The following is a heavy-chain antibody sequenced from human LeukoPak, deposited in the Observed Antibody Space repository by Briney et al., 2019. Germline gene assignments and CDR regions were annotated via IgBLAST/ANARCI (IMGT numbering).Heavy chain of an antibody. CDR1: GGSISSYY. V-gene: IGHV4-4*07. CDR3: ARDRPYSSGWYEGNWFDP. J-gene: IGHJ5*02. D-gene: IGHD6-19*01. CDR2: IYTSGST. Sequence: PSETLSLTCTVSGGSISSYYWSWIRQPAGKGLEWIGRIYTSGSTNYNPSLKSRVTISVDKSKNQFSLKLSSATAADTAVYYCARDRPYSSGWYEGNWFDPWGQGTLVTVSS.